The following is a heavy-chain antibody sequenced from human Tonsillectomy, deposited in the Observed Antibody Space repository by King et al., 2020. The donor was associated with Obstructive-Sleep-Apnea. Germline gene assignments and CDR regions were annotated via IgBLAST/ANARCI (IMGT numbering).Heavy chain of an antibody. CDR2: ISGNGGST. Sequence: VQLVESGGGLVQPGGSLRLSCAASGFTFSSYAMHWVRQAPGKGLEYVSAISGNGGSTYYANSVKGRFTISRDNSKNTLYLQMGSLRTEDMAVYYCAREARTGGSYPWWGQGTLVTVSS. J-gene: IGHJ4*02. V-gene: IGHV3-64*01. CDR1: GFTFSSYA. CDR3: AREARTGGSYPW. D-gene: IGHD1-26*01.